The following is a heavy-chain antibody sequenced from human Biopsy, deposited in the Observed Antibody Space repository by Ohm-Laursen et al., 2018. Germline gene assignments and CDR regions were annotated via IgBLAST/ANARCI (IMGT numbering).Heavy chain of an antibody. J-gene: IGHJ5*02. D-gene: IGHD3-22*01. CDR2: IFNSANT. CDR3: ARGDYFDSNGYFWFDP. V-gene: IGHV4-31*01. Sequence: SQTLSLTCTVPGGSISSYYWSWIRQRPGKGLEWIGYIFNSANTYYNPSLKNLITISGDTSKNQFSLKLNSVTAADTAVYYCARGDYFDSNGYFWFDPWGQGTLVTVSS. CDR1: GGSISSYY.